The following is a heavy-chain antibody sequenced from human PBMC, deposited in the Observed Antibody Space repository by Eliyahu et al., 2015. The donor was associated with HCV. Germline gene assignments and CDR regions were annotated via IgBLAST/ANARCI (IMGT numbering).Heavy chain of an antibody. CDR3: AKDMGELPRGCFDY. V-gene: IGHV3-9*01. Sequence: EVQLVESGGGLVQPGRSLRLSCAASGFTFDDYAMHWVRQAPGXGLEWGSGISWNXGSIGYADSVKGRXTISRXNAKNSLYLQMNSLRXEDTALYYCAKDMGELPRGCFDYWGQGTLVTVSS. J-gene: IGHJ4*02. D-gene: IGHD1-26*01. CDR1: GFTFDDYA. CDR2: ISWNXGSI.